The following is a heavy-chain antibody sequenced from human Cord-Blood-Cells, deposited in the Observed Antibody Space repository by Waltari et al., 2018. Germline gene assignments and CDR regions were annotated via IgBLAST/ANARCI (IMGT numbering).Heavy chain of an antibody. V-gene: IGHV1-2*02. Sequence: QVQLVQSGAEVKKPGASVKVSCKASGYTFTGDYIHWVRQAPGQGLEWMGWINPNSGGTNYAQKFQGRVTMTRDTSISTAYMELSRLRSDDTAVYYCARAPPYYYGSGRYYFDYWGQGTLVTVSS. CDR1: GYTFTGDY. CDR3: ARAPPYYYGSGRYYFDY. J-gene: IGHJ4*02. CDR2: INPNSGGT. D-gene: IGHD3-10*01.